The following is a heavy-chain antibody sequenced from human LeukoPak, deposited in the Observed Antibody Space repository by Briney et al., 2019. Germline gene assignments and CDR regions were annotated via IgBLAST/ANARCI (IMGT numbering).Heavy chain of an antibody. CDR3: AREVGGATRIDY. D-gene: IGHD1-26*01. Sequence: SETLSHTCTVSGGAVSSDSYYWSWIRQPPGKGLEWIGYVYYSGSTNYNPSLKSRVTISVDTSKNQFSLKLSSVTAADTAVYYCAREVGGATRIDYWGQGTLVTVSS. CDR2: VYYSGST. V-gene: IGHV4-61*01. CDR1: GGAVSSDSYY. J-gene: IGHJ4*02.